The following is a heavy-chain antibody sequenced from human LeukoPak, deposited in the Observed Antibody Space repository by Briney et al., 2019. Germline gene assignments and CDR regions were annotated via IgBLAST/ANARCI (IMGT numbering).Heavy chain of an antibody. CDR3: ARVRYSYNYGDAFDI. D-gene: IGHD5-18*01. CDR1: EFTVSSNY. V-gene: IGHV3-53*01. J-gene: IGHJ3*02. CDR2: IYSGGST. Sequence: GGSLRLSCAASEFTVSSNYMTWVRQAPGKGLEWVSVIYSGGSTYYADSVKGRFTISRDNSKNTLYLQMNSLRAEDTAVYYCARVRYSYNYGDAFDIWGQGTMVTVSS.